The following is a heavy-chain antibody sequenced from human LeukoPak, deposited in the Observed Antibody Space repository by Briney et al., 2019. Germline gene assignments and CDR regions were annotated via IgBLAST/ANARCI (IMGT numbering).Heavy chain of an antibody. CDR3: ARHIPMYYDFWSGSPGYMDV. D-gene: IGHD3-3*01. V-gene: IGHV4-31*03. J-gene: IGHJ6*03. CDR1: GGSISSGGYY. CDR2: IYYSGST. Sequence: PSQTLSLTCTVSGGSISSGGYYWSWIRQHPGKGLEWIGYIYYSGSTYYNPSLKSRVTISVDTSKNQFSLKLSSVTAADTAVYYCARHIPMYYDFWSGSPGYMDVWGKGTTVTVSS.